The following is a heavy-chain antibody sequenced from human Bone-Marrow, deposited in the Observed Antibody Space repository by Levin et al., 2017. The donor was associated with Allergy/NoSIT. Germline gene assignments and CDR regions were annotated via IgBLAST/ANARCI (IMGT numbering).Heavy chain of an antibody. CDR1: GGSVSAYY. CDR2: IYHSGSA. CDR3: ARNARGGPLDS. Sequence: SQTLSLTCSVSGGSVSAYYWTWVRQAPGKRLEWIGHIYHSGSANYNPSLRSRVSLSVDMSKNQFSLEVRSVTAADTAVYYCARNARGGPLDSWGLGTLVIVSS. J-gene: IGHJ4*02. D-gene: IGHD2-2*01. V-gene: IGHV4-59*02.